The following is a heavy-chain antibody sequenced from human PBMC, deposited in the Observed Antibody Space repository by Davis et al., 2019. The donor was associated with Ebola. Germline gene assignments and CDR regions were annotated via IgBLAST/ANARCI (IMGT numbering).Heavy chain of an antibody. CDR2: IYPGDSDT. V-gene: IGHV5-51*01. J-gene: IGHJ3*02. CDR1: GYSFSSYW. D-gene: IGHD5-24*01. Sequence: PGGSLRLSCKASGYSFSSYWIGWVRQMPGKGLEWMGIIYPGDSDTRYSPSFQGQVTISVDKSISTIYLQWSSLKASDTALYYCARDARDGYKSWAFDIWGQGTMVTVSS. CDR3: ARDARDGYKSWAFDI.